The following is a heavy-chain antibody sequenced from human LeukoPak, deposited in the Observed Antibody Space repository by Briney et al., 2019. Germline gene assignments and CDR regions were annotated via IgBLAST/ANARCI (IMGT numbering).Heavy chain of an antibody. Sequence: PGGSLRLSCAASGFTFSSYWMSWVRQAPGKGLEWVANIKQDGSEKYYVDSVKGRFTISRDNAKNSLYLQMNSLRAEDTAVYYCARGLHVEWGSSYYYDSSGYLYWGQGTLVTVSS. J-gene: IGHJ4*02. CDR2: IKQDGSEK. CDR3: ARGLHVEWGSSYYYDSSGYLY. D-gene: IGHD3-22*01. V-gene: IGHV3-7*01. CDR1: GFTFSSYW.